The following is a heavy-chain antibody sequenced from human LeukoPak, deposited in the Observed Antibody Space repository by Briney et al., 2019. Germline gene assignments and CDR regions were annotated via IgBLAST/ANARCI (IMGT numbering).Heavy chain of an antibody. V-gene: IGHV1-2*02. Sequence: ASVKVSCKASGYTFTDYYMHWVRQAPGQGLEWMGWINPNSGGAYYARKFQGRVTMTRDASISTAYMELSRLRSDDTAVYYCARAAGTPGYWGQGTLVTVSS. J-gene: IGHJ4*02. CDR3: ARAAGTPGY. D-gene: IGHD6-13*01. CDR1: GYTFTDYY. CDR2: INPNSGGA.